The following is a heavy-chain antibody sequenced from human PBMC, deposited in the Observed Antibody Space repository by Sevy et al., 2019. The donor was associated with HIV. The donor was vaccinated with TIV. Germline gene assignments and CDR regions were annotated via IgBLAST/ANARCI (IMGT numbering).Heavy chain of an antibody. Sequence: GGSLRLSCADSGFSFSTYSMNWVRQAPGKGLQWVSFISSGSSYIYYADSVRGRFTISRDNAKNSFYLQMNSLRAEDTAVYCCARDRGVGAHGDYGMDVWGQGTTVTVSS. D-gene: IGHD1-26*01. CDR1: GFSFSTYS. J-gene: IGHJ6*02. CDR2: ISSGSSYI. CDR3: ARDRGVGAHGDYGMDV. V-gene: IGHV3-21*06.